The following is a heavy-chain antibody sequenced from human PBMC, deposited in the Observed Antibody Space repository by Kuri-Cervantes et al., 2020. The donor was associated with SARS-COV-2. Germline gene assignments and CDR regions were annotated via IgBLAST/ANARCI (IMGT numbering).Heavy chain of an antibody. D-gene: IGHD3-10*01. J-gene: IGHJ4*02. CDR3: ARDLVGIGELSWGFDY. Sequence: GGSLRLSCAVSGFTFTSHAMHWVRQAPGKGLEWVALISYDGSNKFYADSVKGRFTISRDNSKNTLYLQMNSLRAEDTAVYYCARDLVGIGELSWGFDYWGQGTLVTVSS. V-gene: IGHV3-30*03. CDR2: ISYDGSNK. CDR1: GFTFTSHA.